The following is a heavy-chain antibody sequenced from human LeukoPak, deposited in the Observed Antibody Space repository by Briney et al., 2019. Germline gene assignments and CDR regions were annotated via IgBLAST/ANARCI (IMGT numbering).Heavy chain of an antibody. CDR3: VRRDTGWNYFDY. V-gene: IGHV4-59*08. D-gene: IGHD6-19*01. J-gene: IGHJ4*02. CDR2: IYYTGKN. Sequence: SETLSLTCAVSGGSLTSHYWGWIRQTPERGLQWIGDIYYTGKNNYNPSLKSRVTISLDTSKDHLSLNLTSVLAADTAIYYCVRRDTGWNYFDYWGQGILVTVSS. CDR1: GGSLTSHY.